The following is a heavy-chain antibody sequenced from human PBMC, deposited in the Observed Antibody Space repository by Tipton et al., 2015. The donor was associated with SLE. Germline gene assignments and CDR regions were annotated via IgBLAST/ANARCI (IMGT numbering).Heavy chain of an antibody. Sequence: TLSLTCTVSGGSITTHYWSWIRQPPGKGLEWIGEVNHSGSTNYNPSLKSRVTISVDTSNNQFSLKLSSVTAADTALYYCASSRGYCIAGSCYDYYMDVWGKGTTVTVAS. CDR3: ASSRGYCIAGSCYDYYMDV. CDR1: GGSITTHY. V-gene: IGHV4-34*01. D-gene: IGHD2-15*01. J-gene: IGHJ6*03. CDR2: VNHSGST.